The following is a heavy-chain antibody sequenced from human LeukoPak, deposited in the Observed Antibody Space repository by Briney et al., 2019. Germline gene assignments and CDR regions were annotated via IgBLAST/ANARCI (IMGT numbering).Heavy chain of an antibody. Sequence: ASVKVSCKASGYTFTSYGISWLRQAPGQGLEWMGWISAYNGNTNYAQELQGRVTMTTDTSTSTAYMELRSLRSDDTAVYYCARWPGIAAAGTLYYFDYWGQGTLVTVSS. D-gene: IGHD6-13*01. CDR2: ISAYNGNT. V-gene: IGHV1-18*01. CDR3: ARWPGIAAAGTLYYFDY. CDR1: GYTFTSYG. J-gene: IGHJ4*02.